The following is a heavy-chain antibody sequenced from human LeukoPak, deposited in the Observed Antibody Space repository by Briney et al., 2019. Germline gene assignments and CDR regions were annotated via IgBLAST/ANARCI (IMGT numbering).Heavy chain of an antibody. CDR2: INSDGSST. Sequence: GGSLRLSCAASGFTFSSYWMHWVRQAPGKGLVWVSRINSDGSSTSYADSVKGRFTISRDNAKNTLYLQMNSLRVEDTAVYYCASHLVTIFGVVIPFDPWGQGTLVTVSS. CDR1: GFTFSSYW. D-gene: IGHD3-3*01. V-gene: IGHV3-74*01. CDR3: ASHLVTIFGVVIPFDP. J-gene: IGHJ5*02.